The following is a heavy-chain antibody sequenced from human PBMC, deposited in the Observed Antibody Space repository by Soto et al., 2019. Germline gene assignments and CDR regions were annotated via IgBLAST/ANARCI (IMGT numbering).Heavy chain of an antibody. V-gene: IGHV3-7*01. CDR2: IKQDGSEK. J-gene: IGHJ4*02. Sequence: GGSLRLSCAASGFTFSSYWMSWVRQAPGKGLEWVANIKQDGSEKYYVDSVKGRFTISRDNAKNSLYPQMNSLRAEDTAVYYCARENYGDYVFYDYWGQGTLVTVSS. D-gene: IGHD4-17*01. CDR3: ARENYGDYVFYDY. CDR1: GFTFSSYW.